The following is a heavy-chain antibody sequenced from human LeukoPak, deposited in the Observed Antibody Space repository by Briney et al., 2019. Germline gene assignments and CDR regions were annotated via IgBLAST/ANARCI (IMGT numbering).Heavy chain of an antibody. CDR1: GFTFSSYA. CDR2: ISGSGGST. J-gene: IGHJ6*03. CDR3: AKVPSTYYYGSGRVGYYMDV. D-gene: IGHD3-10*01. Sequence: GGSLRLSCAASGFTFSSYAMSWVRQAPGKGLEWVSAISGSGGSTYYADSVKGRFTISRDNSKNTLYLQMNSLRAKDTAVYYCAKVPSTYYYGSGRVGYYMDVWGKGTTVTVSS. V-gene: IGHV3-23*01.